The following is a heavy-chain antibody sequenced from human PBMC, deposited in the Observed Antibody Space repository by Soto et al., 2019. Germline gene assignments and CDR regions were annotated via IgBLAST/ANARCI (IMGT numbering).Heavy chain of an antibody. CDR2: ISSSSSYI. CDR1: GFTFSSYS. J-gene: IGHJ4*02. D-gene: IGHD4-17*01. Sequence: EVQLVESGGSLVKPGGSLRLSCAASGFTFSSYSMNWVRQAPGKGLEWVSSISSSSSYIYYADSVKGRFTISRDNAKNSLYLQMNSLRAEDTAVYYCARDLRNDYGDYSGVYWGQGTLVTVSS. V-gene: IGHV3-21*01. CDR3: ARDLRNDYGDYSGVY.